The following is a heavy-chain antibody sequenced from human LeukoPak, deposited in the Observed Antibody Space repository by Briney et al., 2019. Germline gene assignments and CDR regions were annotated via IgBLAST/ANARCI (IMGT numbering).Heavy chain of an antibody. J-gene: IGHJ5*02. Sequence: GGSLRLSCAASGFTFSDYSMSWVRQAPGKGLEWISYVGISSGNTKYADSVKGRFTISGDSAKNSVFLQMNNLRVEDTAVYYCARDHRYAFYTWGQGALVTVSS. CDR2: VGISSGNT. D-gene: IGHD5-12*01. CDR3: ARDHRYAFYT. CDR1: GFTFSDYS. V-gene: IGHV3-11*06.